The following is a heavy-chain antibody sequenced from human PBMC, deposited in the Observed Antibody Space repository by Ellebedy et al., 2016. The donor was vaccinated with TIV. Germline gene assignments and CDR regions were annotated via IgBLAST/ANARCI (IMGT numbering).Heavy chain of an antibody. CDR1: GYTFTSYG. CDR3: AREDQTGYAFDI. J-gene: IGHJ3*02. V-gene: IGHV1-18*04. CDR2: ISAYNGNT. Sequence: AASVKVSCKTSGYTFTSYGISWVRQAPGQGLEWMGWISAYNGNTNYAQKLQGRVTMTTDTSTSTAYMELRSLRSDDTAVYYCAREDQTGYAFDIWGQGTMVTVSS.